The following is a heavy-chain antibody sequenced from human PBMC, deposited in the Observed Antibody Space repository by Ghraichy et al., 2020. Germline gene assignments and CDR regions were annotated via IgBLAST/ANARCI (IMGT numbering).Heavy chain of an antibody. J-gene: IGHJ5*02. CDR3: AKDGRRWGFDEWGWFDP. V-gene: IGHV3-30*18. CDR1: GFTFSSYG. Sequence: GGSLRLSCAASGFTFSSYGMHWVRQAPGKGLEWVAVISYDGSNKYYADSVKGRFTISRDNSKNTLYLQMNSLRAEDTAVYYCAKDGRRWGFDEWGWFDPWGQGTLVTVSS. CDR2: ISYDGSNK. D-gene: IGHD2-21*01.